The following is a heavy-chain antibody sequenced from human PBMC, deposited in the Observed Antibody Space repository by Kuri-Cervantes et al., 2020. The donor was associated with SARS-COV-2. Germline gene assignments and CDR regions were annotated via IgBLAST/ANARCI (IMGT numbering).Heavy chain of an antibody. Sequence: LSLTCAASGFTFSSYAMHWVRQAPGKGLEWVAVISYDGSNKYDADSVKGRFTISRDNSKNALYLQMNSLRAEDTAVYYCARLDGYIEHWGQGTLVTVSS. CDR1: GFTFSSYA. V-gene: IGHV3-30-3*01. D-gene: IGHD5-24*01. J-gene: IGHJ5*02. CDR3: ARLDGYIEH. CDR2: ISYDGSNK.